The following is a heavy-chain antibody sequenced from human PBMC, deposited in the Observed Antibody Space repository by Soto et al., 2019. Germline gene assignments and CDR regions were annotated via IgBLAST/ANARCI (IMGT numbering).Heavy chain of an antibody. CDR3: ARLYSSSFDY. V-gene: IGHV4-34*01. CDR1: GGSFSGYY. Sequence: QVQLQQWGAGLLKPSETLSLTCAVYGGSFSGYYWSWIRQPPGKGLEWIGEINHSGSTNYNPSLKRRVTISVDTSKNQFSLKLSSVTAADTAVYYCARLYSSSFDYWGQGTLVTVSS. J-gene: IGHJ4*02. CDR2: INHSGST. D-gene: IGHD6-13*01.